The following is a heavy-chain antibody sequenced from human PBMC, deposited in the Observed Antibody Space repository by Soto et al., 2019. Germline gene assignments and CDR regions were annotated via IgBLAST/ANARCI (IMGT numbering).Heavy chain of an antibody. J-gene: IGHJ5*02. D-gene: IGHD3-10*01. CDR2: IYYSGST. CDR3: ARVFRGNYYGSGTGWFDP. V-gene: IGHV4-59*01. CDR1: GGSISSYY. Sequence: SETLSLTCTVSGGSISSYYWSWIRQPPGKGLEWIGYIYYSGSTNYNPSLKSRVTISVDTSKNQFSLKLSSVTAADTAVYYCARVFRGNYYGSGTGWFDPWGQGTQVTV.